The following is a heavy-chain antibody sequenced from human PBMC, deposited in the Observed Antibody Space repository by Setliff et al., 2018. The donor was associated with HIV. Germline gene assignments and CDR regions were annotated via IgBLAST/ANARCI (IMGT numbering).Heavy chain of an antibody. V-gene: IGHV3-21*01. D-gene: IGHD2-15*01. CDR3: ARAQGIGNYYWDV. Sequence: GGSLSLSCTASGFTFSPYCMDWFRLAPGKGLEWVASISYRSSYISNSDSVRGRFTISRDDAKNSLYLQMNSLVDEDTAVYYCARAQGIGNYYWDVWGKGTTVTVSS. J-gene: IGHJ6*03. CDR1: GFTFSPYC. CDR2: ISYRSSYI.